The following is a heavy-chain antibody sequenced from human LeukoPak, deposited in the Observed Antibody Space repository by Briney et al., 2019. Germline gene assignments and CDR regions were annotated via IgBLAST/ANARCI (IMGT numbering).Heavy chain of an antibody. Sequence: SETLSLTCTVSGGSISGYYWSWIRQPPGKGLEWIGYIYYSGSTNYNPSLRSRVTISGDTSKNQVSLKLSSVTAADTAVYYCARYGDGYELDYWGQGTLVTVSS. V-gene: IGHV4-59*01. CDR3: ARYGDGYELDY. CDR2: IYYSGST. D-gene: IGHD5-24*01. J-gene: IGHJ4*02. CDR1: GGSISGYY.